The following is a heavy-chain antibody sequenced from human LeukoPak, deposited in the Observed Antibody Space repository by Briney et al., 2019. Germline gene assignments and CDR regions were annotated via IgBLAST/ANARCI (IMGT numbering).Heavy chain of an antibody. Sequence: ASVKVSCKASGYTFTSYDINWVRQATGQGLEWMGWMNPNSGNTGYAQKFQGRVTMTRNTSISTAYMELSSLRSEDTAVYYCARGQTEYQLLFPDYWGQGTLVTVSS. J-gene: IGHJ4*02. CDR1: GYTFTSYD. CDR3: ARGQTEYQLLFPDY. D-gene: IGHD2-2*01. V-gene: IGHV1-8*01. CDR2: MNPNSGNT.